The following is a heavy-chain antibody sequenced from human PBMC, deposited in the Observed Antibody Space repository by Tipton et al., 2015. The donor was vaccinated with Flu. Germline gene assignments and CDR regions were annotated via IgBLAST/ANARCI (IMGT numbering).Heavy chain of an antibody. CDR1: GVSVSSGSYY. CDR2: IYYSGST. J-gene: IGHJ3*02. CDR3: ARDRPASVSSGWNRAFDI. V-gene: IGHV4-61*01. D-gene: IGHD6-19*01. Sequence: TLSLTCTVSGVSVSSGSYYWSWIRPPPGKGLEWIGYIYYSGSTNYNPPLKSRVTISVDTSKNQFSLKLSSVTAADTAVYYCARDRPASVSSGWNRAFDIWGQETMVTVYS.